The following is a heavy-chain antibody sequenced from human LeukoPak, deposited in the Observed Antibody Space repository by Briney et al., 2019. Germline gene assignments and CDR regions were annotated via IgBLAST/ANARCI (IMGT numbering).Heavy chain of an antibody. CDR3: AKRGVVIRVILVGFHKEAYYFDS. CDR2: ISGSGGGT. V-gene: IGHV3-23*01. CDR1: GITLSNYG. Sequence: LTGGSLRLSCAVSGITLSNYGMSWVRQAPGKGLEWVAGISGSGGGTYYADSVKGRFTISRDNPKNTLYLQMNSLRAVDTAVYFCAKRGVVIRVILVGFHKEAYYFDSWGQGALVTVSS. J-gene: IGHJ4*02. D-gene: IGHD3-22*01.